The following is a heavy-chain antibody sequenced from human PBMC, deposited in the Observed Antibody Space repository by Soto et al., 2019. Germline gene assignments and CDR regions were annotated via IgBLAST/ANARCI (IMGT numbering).Heavy chain of an antibody. CDR1: GGTFSSYA. CDR2: IIPIFGTA. D-gene: IGHD3-22*01. CDR3: ARVRDSSGYYYLWFDP. Sequence: SVKVSCKASGGTFSSYAISWVRQTPGQGLEWMGGIIPIFGTANYAQKFQGRVTITADKSTSTAYMELSSLRSEDTAVYYCARVRDSSGYYYLWFDPWGQGTLVTVSS. J-gene: IGHJ5*02. V-gene: IGHV1-69*06.